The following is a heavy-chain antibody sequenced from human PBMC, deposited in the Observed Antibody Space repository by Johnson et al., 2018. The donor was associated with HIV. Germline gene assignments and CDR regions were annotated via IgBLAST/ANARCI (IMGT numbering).Heavy chain of an antibody. V-gene: IGHV3-30-3*01. CDR2: ISYDGGSK. CDR3: AREVHIVVVSSFRWAFDI. Sequence: QVQLVESGGGVVQPGRSLRLSCAASGFTFSTYPMHWVRQAPGKGLEWVAIISYDGGSKYYADSVKGRFTISRDNSKNTLYLQMNSLRAEDTAVYYCAREVHIVVVSSFRWAFDIWGQGTVVTVSS. J-gene: IGHJ3*02. D-gene: IGHD2-21*01. CDR1: GFTFSTYP.